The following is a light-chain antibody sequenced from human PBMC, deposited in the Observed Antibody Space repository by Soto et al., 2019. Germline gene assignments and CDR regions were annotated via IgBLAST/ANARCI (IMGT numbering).Light chain of an antibody. Sequence: VVMTQSPATLSVSPGERATLSCRASQSVGRNLAWYQQKPGQAPRLLLYGASFRATNVTDRFSGRGSGTEFTLTISGLQSDDFAVYYCQQYDKWSPLTFGEGTKVEIK. CDR3: QQYDKWSPLT. CDR1: QSVGRN. CDR2: GAS. J-gene: IGKJ4*01. V-gene: IGKV3D-15*01.